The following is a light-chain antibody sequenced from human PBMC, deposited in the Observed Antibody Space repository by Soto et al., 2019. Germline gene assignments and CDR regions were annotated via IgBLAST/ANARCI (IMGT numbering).Light chain of an antibody. Sequence: DIQMTQSPSTLSASVGDRVTITCRASQSISSWVAWYQRKPGKAPKLLIFDASTLESGVPSRFSGSGSGIEFTLTISSLQPDDFASYYCQQYNSYALTFGGGTKVEI. CDR3: QQYNSYALT. CDR2: DAS. V-gene: IGKV1-5*01. CDR1: QSISSW. J-gene: IGKJ4*01.